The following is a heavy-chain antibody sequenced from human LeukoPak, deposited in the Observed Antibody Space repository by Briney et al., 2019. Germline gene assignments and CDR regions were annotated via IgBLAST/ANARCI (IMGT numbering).Heavy chain of an antibody. Sequence: ASVKVSCKASGYTFSDYGISWVRQAPGQGLEWMGWISTYNGDTSYAQNLQGRVTMTTDTSTSTAYVEQRSLRSDDTAVYYCAKDPRHRLVWFGEETHFYYMDVWGKGTTVTISS. CDR3: AKDPRHRLVWFGEETHFYYMDV. CDR1: GYTFSDYG. D-gene: IGHD3-10*01. J-gene: IGHJ6*03. V-gene: IGHV1-18*01. CDR2: ISTYNGDT.